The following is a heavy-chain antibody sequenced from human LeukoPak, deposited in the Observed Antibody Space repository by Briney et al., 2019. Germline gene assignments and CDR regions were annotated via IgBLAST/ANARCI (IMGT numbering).Heavy chain of an antibody. CDR1: GYTFTSYG. CDR2: ISAYNGNT. CDR3: ARDLGDSSGWVGYFQH. D-gene: IGHD6-19*01. J-gene: IGHJ1*01. V-gene: IGHV1-18*04. Sequence: GPSVKVSCKPSGYTFTSYGISWVRQAPGQGLEWMGWISAYNGNTNYAQKLQGRVTMTTDTSTSTAYMELRSLRSDDTAVYYCARDLGDSSGWVGYFQHWGQGTLVTVSS.